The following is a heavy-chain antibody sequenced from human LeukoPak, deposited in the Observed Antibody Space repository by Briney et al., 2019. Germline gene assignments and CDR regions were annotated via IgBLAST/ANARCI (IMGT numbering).Heavy chain of an antibody. D-gene: IGHD3-3*01. CDR1: GGTFSSYA. J-gene: IGHJ4*02. CDR3: ARQLIKWGGYVD. V-gene: IGHV1-69*13. Sequence: GASVTVSCTASGGTFSSYAISWVRQAPGQGLEWMGGIIPIFGTANYAQKFQGRVTITADESTSTAYMELSSLRSEDTAVYYCARQLIKWGGYVDWGQGTLVTVSS. CDR2: IIPIFGTA.